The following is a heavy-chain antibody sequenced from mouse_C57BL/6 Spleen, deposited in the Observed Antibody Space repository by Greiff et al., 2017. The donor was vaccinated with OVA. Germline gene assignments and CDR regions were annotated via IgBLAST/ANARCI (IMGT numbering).Heavy chain of an antibody. V-gene: IGHV8-12*01. CDR1: GFSLSTSGMG. J-gene: IGHJ4*01. CDR3: ARRYDYDVGYAMDY. D-gene: IGHD2-4*01. Sequence: QVTLKVSGPGILQSSQTLSLSCSFSGFSLSTSGMGVSWIRQPSGKGLEWLAHIYWDDDKRYNPSLKSRLSISKDTSRNQVFLQITSVDNADTATDYGARRYDYDVGYAMDYWGQGTSVTVSS. CDR2: IYWDDDK.